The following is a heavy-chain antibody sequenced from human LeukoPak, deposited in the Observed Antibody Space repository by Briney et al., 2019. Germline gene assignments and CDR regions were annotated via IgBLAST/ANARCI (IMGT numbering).Heavy chain of an antibody. Sequence: GGSLRLSCAASGFTFSSYAMSWVRQAPGKGLEWVSAISGSGGNTYYADSVKGRFTISRDNSKNTLYLQMNSLRAEDTAVYYCAKSQFIVVVVAAGGVGAFDIWGQGTVVTVSS. CDR2: ISGSGGNT. V-gene: IGHV3-23*01. J-gene: IGHJ3*02. CDR3: AKSQFIVVVVAAGGVGAFDI. CDR1: GFTFSSYA. D-gene: IGHD2-15*01.